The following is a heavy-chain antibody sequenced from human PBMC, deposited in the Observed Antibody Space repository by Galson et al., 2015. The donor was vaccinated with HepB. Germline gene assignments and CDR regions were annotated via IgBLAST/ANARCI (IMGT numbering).Heavy chain of an antibody. CDR1: GFTFSSYG. J-gene: IGHJ1*01. CDR3: AKDPPCIAAAGVCAEYFQH. D-gene: IGHD6-13*01. CDR2: IRYDGSNK. Sequence: SLRLSCAASGFTFSSYGMHWVRQAPGKGLEWVAFIRYDGSNKYYADSVKGRFTISRDNSKNTLYLQMNSLRAEDTAVYYCAKDPPCIAAAGVCAEYFQHWGQGTLVTVSS. V-gene: IGHV3-30*02.